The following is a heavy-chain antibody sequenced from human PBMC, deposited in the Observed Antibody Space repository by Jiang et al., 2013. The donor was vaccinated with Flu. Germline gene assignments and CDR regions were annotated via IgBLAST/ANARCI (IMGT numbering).Heavy chain of an antibody. CDR2: IYYSGST. CDR3: ARLAALYNWFDP. Sequence: LLKPSETLSLTCTVPGGSISNSNYFWGWIRQPPGKGLEWIGSIYYSGSTYYNPSLKSRVTISVDASENHFSLKLTSVTAADTAVYYCARLAALYNWFDPWGQGTLVTISS. D-gene: IGHD6-13*01. J-gene: IGHJ5*02. CDR1: GGSISNSNYF. V-gene: IGHV4-39*01.